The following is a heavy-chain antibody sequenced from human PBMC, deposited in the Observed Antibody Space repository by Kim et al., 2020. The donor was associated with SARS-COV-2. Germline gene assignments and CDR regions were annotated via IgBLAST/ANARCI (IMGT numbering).Heavy chain of an antibody. J-gene: IGHJ6*02. D-gene: IGHD6-19*01. V-gene: IGHV3-21*01. Sequence: VKGRFTISRDNAKNSLYLQMNSLRAEDTAVYYCATPRIAVAGSWLYGMDVWGQGTTVTVSS. CDR3: ATPRIAVAGSWLYGMDV.